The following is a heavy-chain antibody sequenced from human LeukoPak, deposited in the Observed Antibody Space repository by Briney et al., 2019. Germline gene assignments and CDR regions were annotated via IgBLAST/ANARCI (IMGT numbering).Heavy chain of an antibody. CDR1: GYTFTSYA. CDR2: IIPIFGTA. J-gene: IGHJ4*02. V-gene: IGHV1-69*13. Sequence: ASVKVSCKASGYTFTSYAISWVRQALGQGLEWMGGIIPIFGTANYAQKFQGRVTITADESTSTAYMELSSLRSEDTAVYYCVWDGYNPLGFDFDYWGQGTLVTVSS. D-gene: IGHD5-24*01. CDR3: VWDGYNPLGFDFDY.